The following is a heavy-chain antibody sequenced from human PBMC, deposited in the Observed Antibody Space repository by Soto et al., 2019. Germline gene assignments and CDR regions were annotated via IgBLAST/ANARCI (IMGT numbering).Heavy chain of an antibody. CDR3: AKAAGSDCSGGTCYFQAPDF. J-gene: IGHJ4*02. V-gene: IGHV3-23*01. Sequence: GGSLRLSCAASGFTFSSYAMSWVRQTPGKGLEWVSGIDGSGRNTYYADSVKGRFTISRDNSKNTLSVQMNRLRVEDTALYYCAKAAGSDCSGGTCYFQAPDFWGQGTPVTVSS. D-gene: IGHD2-15*01. CDR2: IDGSGRNT. CDR1: GFTFSSYA.